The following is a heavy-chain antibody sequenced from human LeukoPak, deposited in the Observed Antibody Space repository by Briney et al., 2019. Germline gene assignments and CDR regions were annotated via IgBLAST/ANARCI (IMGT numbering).Heavy chain of an antibody. V-gene: IGHV4-59*01. CDR2: IHYSGRT. D-gene: IGHD1-7*01. CDR3: AREGTWNYLFDY. Sequence: PSETLSLTCTVSGGSISSYCWSWIRQPPGKGLEWIGYIHYSGRTNYNPSLKSRLTMSVDTSKNQFSLMLSSVTTADTAVYCCAREGTWNYLFDYWGQGTLVTVSS. J-gene: IGHJ4*02. CDR1: GGSISSYC.